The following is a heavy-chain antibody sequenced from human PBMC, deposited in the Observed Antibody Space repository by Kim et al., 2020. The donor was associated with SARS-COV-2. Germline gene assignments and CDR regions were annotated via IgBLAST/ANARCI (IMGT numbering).Heavy chain of an antibody. CDR1: GGSISSIHW. J-gene: IGHJ4*02. Sequence: SETLSLTCAVSGGSISSIHWWSWVRQPPGKGLEWIGEIYHSGSTNYNPSLKSRVTISVDKSKNQFSLKLSSVTAADTAVYYCARAYCSSTSCYVHFDYWGQGTLVTVSS. CDR3: ARAYCSSTSCYVHFDY. D-gene: IGHD2-2*01. CDR2: IYHSGST. V-gene: IGHV4-4*02.